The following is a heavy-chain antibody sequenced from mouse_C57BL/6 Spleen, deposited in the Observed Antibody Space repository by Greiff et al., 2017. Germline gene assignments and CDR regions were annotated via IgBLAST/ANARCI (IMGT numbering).Heavy chain of an antibody. J-gene: IGHJ4*01. V-gene: IGHV1-4*01. CDR3: ARRVTVVATDYAMDY. D-gene: IGHD1-1*01. Sequence: PGQGLEWIGYINPSSGYTKYKQKFKDKATLTADKSSSTAYMQLSSLTSEDSAVYYCARRVTVVATDYAMDYWGQGTSVTVSS. CDR2: INPSSGYT.